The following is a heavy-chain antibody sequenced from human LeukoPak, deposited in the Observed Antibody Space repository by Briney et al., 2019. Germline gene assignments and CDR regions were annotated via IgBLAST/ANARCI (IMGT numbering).Heavy chain of an antibody. Sequence: GGSLRPSCAASGFTFSSYSMNWVRQAPGKGLEWVSSISSSSSYIYYADSVKGRFTISRDNAKNSLYLQMNSLRAEDTAVYYCARGVRGVADTPFDYWGQGTLVTVSS. CDR1: GFTFSSYS. V-gene: IGHV3-21*01. CDR2: ISSSSSYI. D-gene: IGHD2-15*01. J-gene: IGHJ4*02. CDR3: ARGVRGVADTPFDY.